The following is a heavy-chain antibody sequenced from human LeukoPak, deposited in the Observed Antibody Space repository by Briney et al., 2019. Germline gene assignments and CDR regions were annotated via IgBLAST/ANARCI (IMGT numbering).Heavy chain of an antibody. CDR2: VYTRGST. CDR3: GILYYYGSGGV. CDR1: GGSIGTDSFY. V-gene: IGHV4-61*02. D-gene: IGHD3-10*01. J-gene: IGHJ6*04. Sequence: SETLSLTCTVSGGSIGTDSFYWSWIRQPAGKGLEWIGRVYTRGSTNYNPALESRVTILVDTSKNQFSLKLSSVTAADTAVYYCGILYYYGSGGVWGKGTTVTVSS.